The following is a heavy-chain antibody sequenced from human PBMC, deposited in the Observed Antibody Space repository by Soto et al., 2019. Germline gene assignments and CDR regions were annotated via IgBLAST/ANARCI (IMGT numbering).Heavy chain of an antibody. V-gene: IGHV4-31*03. D-gene: IGHD3-22*01. CDR2: IYYSGST. CDR3: ARGRYYDSSGYYRPRGLYYFDY. CDR1: GGSISSGGYY. J-gene: IGHJ4*02. Sequence: PSETLSLTCTVSGGSISSGGYYWSWIRQHPGKGLEWIGYIYYSGSTYYNPSLKSRVNISEDTSKNQFSLKLSSVTAADTAVYYCARGRYYDSSGYYRPRGLYYFDYWGQGTLVTVSS.